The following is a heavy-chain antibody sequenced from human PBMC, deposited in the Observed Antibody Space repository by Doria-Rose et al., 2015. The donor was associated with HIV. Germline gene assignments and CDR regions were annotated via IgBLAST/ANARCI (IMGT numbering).Heavy chain of an antibody. V-gene: IGHV2-26*01. CDR2: SFSDDER. J-gene: IGHJ4*02. D-gene: IGHD6-13*01. CDR1: GVSLSSPGMG. CDR3: ARIKSSRWYHKYYFDF. Sequence: QVQLVQSGPVLVKPTETLTLTCTVSGVSLSSPGMGVSWIRQPPGKALEWLVNSFSDDERSYKTSLKSRLTISRGTSKSQVVLTMTDMDPADTATYYCARIKSSRWYHKYYFDFWGQGTLVIVSA.